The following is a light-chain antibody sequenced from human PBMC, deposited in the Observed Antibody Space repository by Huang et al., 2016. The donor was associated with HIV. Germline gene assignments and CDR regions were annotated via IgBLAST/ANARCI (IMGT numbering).Light chain of an antibody. CDR2: GSA. Sequence: EIVMTQSPATLSVSPGERVTRSCRANRSVSTNLAWYQQRPGQAPRLLIYGSATRAPGIPARFSGSGARTDFSRPISSLQSEDFALYYCHQYNNWLLSFGGGTRV. J-gene: IGKJ4*01. CDR1: RSVSTN. V-gene: IGKV3-15*01. CDR3: HQYNNWLLS.